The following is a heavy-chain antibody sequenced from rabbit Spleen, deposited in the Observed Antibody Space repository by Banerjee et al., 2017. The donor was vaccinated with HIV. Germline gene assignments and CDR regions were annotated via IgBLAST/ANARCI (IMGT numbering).Heavy chain of an antibody. V-gene: IGHV1S40*01. CDR3: ARDLVAVIGWNFSL. Sequence: QSLEESGGDMVKPGASLTLTCTASGFSFSTSYYMCWVRQAPGKGLEWIACIDVGRSGFTYYANRAKGRFTISKISPTTVTLQMTSLTAADTATYFCARDLVAVIGWNFSLWGPGTLVTVS. CDR2: IDVGRSGFT. CDR1: GFSFSTSYY. J-gene: IGHJ4*01. D-gene: IGHD1-1*01.